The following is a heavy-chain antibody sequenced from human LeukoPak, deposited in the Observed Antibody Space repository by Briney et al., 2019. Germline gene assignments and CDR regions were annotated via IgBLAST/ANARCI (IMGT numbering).Heavy chain of an antibody. Sequence: GASVKVSCRPSGYTFTIYSISWVRQAPGQGLEWMGSISPYNGNTNYVQKLQCRVTMTTDTSTSTAYMDLRSLRSDDTALYYCATSITMVRGVIISGDWFDPWGQGTLVTVSS. V-gene: IGHV1-18*01. CDR3: ATSITMVRGVIISGDWFDP. CDR1: GYTFTIYS. D-gene: IGHD3-10*01. J-gene: IGHJ5*02. CDR2: ISPYNGNT.